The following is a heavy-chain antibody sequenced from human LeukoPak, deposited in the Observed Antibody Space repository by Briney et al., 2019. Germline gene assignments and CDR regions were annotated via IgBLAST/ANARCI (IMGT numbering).Heavy chain of an antibody. V-gene: IGHV3-23*01. CDR3: AKARCSGGSCYDDY. CDR2: ILTSGGST. Sequence: GQSMRLSWAAAGFTFSSYAMSCVRPAPRNLIGWDSAILTSGGSTYYADSVKGRFTISRDNSKNTLYLQMNSLRAEDTAVYYCAKARCSGGSCYDDYWGQGTLVTVSS. CDR1: GFTFSSYA. D-gene: IGHD2-15*01. J-gene: IGHJ4*02.